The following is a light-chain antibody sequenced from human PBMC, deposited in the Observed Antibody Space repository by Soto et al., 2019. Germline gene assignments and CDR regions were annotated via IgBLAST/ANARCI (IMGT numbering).Light chain of an antibody. V-gene: IGKV1-39*01. Sequence: DIQMTQSPSSLSASVGDRVTITCRASQSISSYLNWYQQKPGKAPKLLIYAASSLQSGVPSRFSGSGSGTDFTLTICSLQPEDFATYYCQQSYSPPPYTFGQGTKLEIK. CDR3: QQSYSPPPYT. CDR1: QSISSY. J-gene: IGKJ2*01. CDR2: AAS.